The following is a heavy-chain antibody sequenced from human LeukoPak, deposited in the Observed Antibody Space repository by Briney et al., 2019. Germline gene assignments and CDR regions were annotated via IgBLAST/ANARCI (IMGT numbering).Heavy chain of an antibody. J-gene: IGHJ4*02. CDR1: GFTFSTYA. D-gene: IGHD1-26*01. CDR2: ISGSGDNT. Sequence: GGSLRLSCAASGFTFSTYAMNWVRQAPGRGLEWVSGISGSGDNTYYADSVRGRFTISRDKSKSTVYLQMNSLGVEDTAIYYCARGRKLGAPTYFFDYWGQGTLVTVSS. CDR3: ARGRKLGAPTYFFDY. V-gene: IGHV3-23*01.